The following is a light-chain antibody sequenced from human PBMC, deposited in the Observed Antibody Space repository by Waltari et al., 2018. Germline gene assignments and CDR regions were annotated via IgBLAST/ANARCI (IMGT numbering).Light chain of an antibody. CDR2: DVI. V-gene: IGLV2-14*03. J-gene: IGLJ2*01. CDR3: SSYTSSSTLV. Sequence: QSALTQPASVSGSPGQSLTVSFTGTSSDVGGYNHVSWYQHPPDKAPKLMIDDVIKRPSGVSNRFSGSKSGNTASLTISGLQAEDEADYYCSSYTSSSTLVFGGGTKLTVL. CDR1: SSDVGGYNH.